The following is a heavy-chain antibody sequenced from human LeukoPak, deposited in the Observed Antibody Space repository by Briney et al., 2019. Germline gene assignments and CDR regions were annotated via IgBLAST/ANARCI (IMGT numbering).Heavy chain of an antibody. Sequence: GGSLRLSCAASGFTFTRCSMNWVRQAPGKGLEWVSSITSRSSYIYYADSAKGRFTISRDNAKNSLYLRMNNLRVEDTAVYYCSRDPSYDSTFRDYADYWGQGTPVTVSA. D-gene: IGHD3-3*01. CDR2: ITSRSSYI. CDR3: SRDPSYDSTFRDYADY. CDR1: GFTFTRCS. J-gene: IGHJ4*02. V-gene: IGHV3-21*06.